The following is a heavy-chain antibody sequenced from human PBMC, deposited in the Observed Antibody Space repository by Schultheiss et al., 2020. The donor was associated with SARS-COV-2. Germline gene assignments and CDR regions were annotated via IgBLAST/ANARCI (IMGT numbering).Heavy chain of an antibody. CDR3: ARVLSSGWLQLDY. V-gene: IGHV3-23*01. D-gene: IGHD5-24*01. J-gene: IGHJ4*02. CDR2: ISGSGGST. CDR1: GFTFRSYA. Sequence: GGSLRLSCAASGFTFRSYAMSWVRQAPGKGLEWVSAISGSGGSTYYADSVKGRFTISRDNSKNTLYLQMNSLRAEDTAVYYCARVLSSGWLQLDYWGQGTLVTVSS.